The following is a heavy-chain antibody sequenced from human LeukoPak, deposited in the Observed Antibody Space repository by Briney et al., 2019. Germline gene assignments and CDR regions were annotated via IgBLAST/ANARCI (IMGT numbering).Heavy chain of an antibody. CDR1: RGSISSSSYY. J-gene: IGHJ4*02. Sequence: SETLSLTCTVSRGSISSSSYYWGWIRQPPGKGLEWIGSIYYSGSTYYNPSLKSRVTISVDTSKNQFSLKLSSVTAADTAVYYCARLRIAVAVYYFDYWCQGTLVTVSS. CDR2: IYYSGST. CDR3: ARLRIAVAVYYFDY. D-gene: IGHD6-19*01. V-gene: IGHV4-39*01.